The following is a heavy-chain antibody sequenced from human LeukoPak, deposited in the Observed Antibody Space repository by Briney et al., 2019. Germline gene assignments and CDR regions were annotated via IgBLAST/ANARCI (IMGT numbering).Heavy chain of an antibody. J-gene: IGHJ3*02. CDR2: IIPIFGTA. CDR3: ASLGEIGYYGSGSPVGAFDI. D-gene: IGHD3-10*01. V-gene: IGHV1-69*13. CDR1: GGTFSSYA. Sequence: SVKVSCKASGGTFSSYAISWVRQAPGQGLEWMGGIIPIFGTANYAQKFQGRVTITADESTSTAYMELSSLRSEDTAVYYCASLGEIGYYGSGSPVGAFDIWGQGTMVTVSS.